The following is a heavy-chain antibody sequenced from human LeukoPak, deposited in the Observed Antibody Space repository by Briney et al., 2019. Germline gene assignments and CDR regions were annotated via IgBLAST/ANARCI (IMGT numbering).Heavy chain of an antibody. D-gene: IGHD5-18*01. CDR2: ISGSGGST. V-gene: IGHV3-23*01. CDR3: AKDWDSYGVSYFDY. CDR1: GFTFSSYA. J-gene: IGHJ4*02. Sequence: PGGSLRLSCAASGFTFSSYAMSWVRQAPGKGLEWVSAISGSGGSTYYADSVKGRFTISRDNSKNTLYLQMDSLRAEDTAVYYCAKDWDSYGVSYFDYWGQGTLVTVSS.